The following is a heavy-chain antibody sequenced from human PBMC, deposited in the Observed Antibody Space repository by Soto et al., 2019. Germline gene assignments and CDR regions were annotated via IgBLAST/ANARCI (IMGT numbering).Heavy chain of an antibody. D-gene: IGHD3-16*01. J-gene: IGHJ6*02. V-gene: IGHV1-69*13. CDR1: GGTFSSHA. CDR3: ARDVPLNYYDGTFSYYALDV. CDR2: IIPFFKAT. Sequence: SVKVSCKASGGTFSSHATSWVRQAPGQGLEWMGGIIPFFKATNYAQKFQGRVTITADDSTSTAYMDLYSLRSEDTAVYYCARDVPLNYYDGTFSYYALDVWGQGTTVTVSS.